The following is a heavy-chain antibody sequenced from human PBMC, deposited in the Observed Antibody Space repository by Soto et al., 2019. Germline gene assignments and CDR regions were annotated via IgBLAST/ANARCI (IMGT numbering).Heavy chain of an antibody. V-gene: IGHV4-34*01. CDR1: GGSFSGYY. J-gene: IGHJ5*02. Sequence: PSETLSLTCAVYGGSFSGYYWSWIRQPPGKGLEWIGEINHSGSTNYNPSLKSRVTISVDTSKNQFSLKLSSVTAADTAVYYCARGAFLGYCSSTRCYLRNWFDPWGQGTLVTVSS. CDR3: ARGAFLGYCSSTRCYLRNWFDP. D-gene: IGHD2-2*01. CDR2: INHSGST.